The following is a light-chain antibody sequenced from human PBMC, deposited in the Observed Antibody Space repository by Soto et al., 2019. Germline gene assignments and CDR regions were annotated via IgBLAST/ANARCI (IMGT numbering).Light chain of an antibody. Sequence: DIQMTQSPSSVSASVGDRVIISCRASQDIDRWLAWFQHKPGKAPKLLISTASSLQSGVPSRFSSSGAGTYFTLTIASLQFEDFATYYCLQSDTFPYTFGLGTKLEIK. V-gene: IGKV1D-12*01. CDR3: LQSDTFPYT. J-gene: IGKJ2*01. CDR1: QDIDRW. CDR2: TAS.